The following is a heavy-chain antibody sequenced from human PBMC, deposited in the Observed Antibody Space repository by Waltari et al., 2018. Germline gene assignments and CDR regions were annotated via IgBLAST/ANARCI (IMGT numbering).Heavy chain of an antibody. CDR1: GYPFTSYI. J-gene: IGHJ6*02. V-gene: IGHV1-3*01. Sequence: QVQLVQSGAEVKRPGASVKVSCKTSGYPFTSYIIHWLRQAPGQRPEWMGWIQAGNGNTKNYQKFQDRVTITRDTAASTVYMELSSLRSEDPGVYFCAREGVPAAVRADYYYPMDVWGQGTTVTVSS. CDR3: AREGVPAAVRADYYYPMDV. D-gene: IGHD2-2*01. CDR2: IQAGNGNT.